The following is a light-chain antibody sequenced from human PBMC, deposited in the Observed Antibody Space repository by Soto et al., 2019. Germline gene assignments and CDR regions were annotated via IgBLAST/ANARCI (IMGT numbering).Light chain of an antibody. CDR2: AAS. V-gene: IGKV1-9*01. CDR1: QGISSY. J-gene: IGKJ3*01. CDR3: QQVNSYPLT. Sequence: DIQLTQSPSFLSASVGDRVTITCRASQGISSYLAWYQQKPGKAPKVLIYAASTLQSGVPSRFSCSGSGTEFTLTISCLQPEEFATYDGQQVNSYPLTCGRGPKVDIK.